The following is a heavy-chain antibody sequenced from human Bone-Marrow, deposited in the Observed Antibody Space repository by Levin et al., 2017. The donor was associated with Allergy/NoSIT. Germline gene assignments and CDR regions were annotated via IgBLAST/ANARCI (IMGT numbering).Heavy chain of an antibody. CDR3: ARVLAGFDGSAMAYDY. Sequence: ASETLSLTCTVSGASIRSGAYYWSWVRQPPGQGLEWIGYIYYNGSTYFNPSLKSRVSISVGTSKNQFSLKLSSVTAADTADYYCARVLAGFDGSAMAYDYWGRGSLVTVSS. CDR1: GASIRSGAYY. CDR2: IYYNGST. D-gene: IGHD3-10*01. V-gene: IGHV4-31*03. J-gene: IGHJ4*02.